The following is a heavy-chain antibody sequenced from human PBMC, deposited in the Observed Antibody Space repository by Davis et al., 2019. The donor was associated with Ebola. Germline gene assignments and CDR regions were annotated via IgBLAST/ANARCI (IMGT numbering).Heavy chain of an antibody. J-gene: IGHJ6*03. CDR3: ARDLRYGSSGYDYYFYMDV. CDR2: IYYSGST. CDR1: GGSISRDGSY. D-gene: IGHD3-22*01. Sequence: PSETLSLTCTVSGGSISRDGSYWTWIRQHPGKGLEWIGYIYYSGSTYYKPSLKSRVTISLDTSKNQFSLNLYSVTAADTAVYYCARDLRYGSSGYDYYFYMDVWGKGTTVTVSS. V-gene: IGHV4-31*03.